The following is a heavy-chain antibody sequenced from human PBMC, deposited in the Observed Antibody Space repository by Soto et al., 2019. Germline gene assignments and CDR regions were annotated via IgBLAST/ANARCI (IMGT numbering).Heavy chain of an antibody. CDR2: ISWNSGSI. V-gene: IGHV3-9*01. J-gene: IGHJ4*02. CDR3: AKEAAGTFDY. CDR1: GFTFDDYA. D-gene: IGHD6-13*01. Sequence: PGGSLRLSCAASGFTFDDYAMHWVRQAPGKGLEWVSGISWNSGSIGYADSVKGRFTTSRDNAKNSLYLQMNSLRAEDTALYYCAKEAAGTFDYWGQGTLVTVSS.